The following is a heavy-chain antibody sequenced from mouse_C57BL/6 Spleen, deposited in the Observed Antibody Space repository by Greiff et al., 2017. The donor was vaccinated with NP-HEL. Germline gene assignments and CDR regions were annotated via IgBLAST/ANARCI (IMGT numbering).Heavy chain of an antibody. D-gene: IGHD1-1*01. J-gene: IGHJ1*03. CDR1: GFTFSDYY. V-gene: IGHV5-12*01. Sequence: EVMLVESGGGLVQPGGSLKLSCAASGFTFSDYYMYWVRQTPEKRLEWVAYISNGGGSTYYPDTVKGRFTISRDNAKNTLYLQMSRLKSEDTAMYYCARITTYWYFDVWGTGTTVTVSS. CDR2: ISNGGGST. CDR3: ARITTYWYFDV.